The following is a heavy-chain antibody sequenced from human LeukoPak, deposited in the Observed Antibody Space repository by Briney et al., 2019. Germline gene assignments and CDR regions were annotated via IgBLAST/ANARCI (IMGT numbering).Heavy chain of an antibody. CDR3: ARDQGYCSGGSCYSNLHFDY. CDR2: IYTSGST. V-gene: IGHV4-4*07. CDR1: GGSISSYY. D-gene: IGHD2-15*01. J-gene: IGHJ4*02. Sequence: SETLSLTCSVSGGSISSYYWSWIRQPAGQGLEWIGRIYTSGSTNYNPSLKSRVTMSVDTSKNQFSLKLSSVTAADTAVYYCARDQGYCSGGSCYSNLHFDYWGQGTLVTVSS.